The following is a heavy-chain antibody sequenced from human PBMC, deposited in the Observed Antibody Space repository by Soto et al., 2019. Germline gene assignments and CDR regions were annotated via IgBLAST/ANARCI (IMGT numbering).Heavy chain of an antibody. D-gene: IGHD2-21*02. CDR2: IIPIFGTA. CDR3: ARDPSHCGGDCSWGDY. CDR1: VGTFSSYA. V-gene: IGHV1-69*12. J-gene: IGHJ4*02. Sequence: QVQLVQSGAEVKKPGSSVKISCKASVGTFSSYAISWVRQAPGQGLEWMGGIIPIFGTANYAQKFQGRVTITADESTSTAYMELSSLRSDDTAVDYFARDPSHCGGDCSWGDYWGQGTLVTVSS.